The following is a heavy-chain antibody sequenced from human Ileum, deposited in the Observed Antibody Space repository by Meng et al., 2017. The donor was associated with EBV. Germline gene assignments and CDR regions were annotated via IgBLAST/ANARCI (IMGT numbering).Heavy chain of an antibody. J-gene: IGHJ4*02. CDR1: GAPVSSNDYH. Sequence: VQLEDAGPGLGKPSEPLSLPCSVSGAPVSSNDYHWSWIRQSPGKGLEWIGCMYDSESARYNPSLNSRVTISIDTTRNHFVLKLTSVTAADTAVYYCAYYFVGRGGIGSWGQGTLVTVSS. CDR3: AYYFVGRGGIGS. V-gene: IGHV4-61*03. D-gene: IGHD2/OR15-2a*01. CDR2: MYDSESA.